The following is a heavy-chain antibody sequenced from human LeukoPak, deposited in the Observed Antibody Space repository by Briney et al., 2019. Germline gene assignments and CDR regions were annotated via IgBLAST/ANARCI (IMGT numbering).Heavy chain of an antibody. CDR1: GYTFTGYY. Sequence: GASVKVSCKASGYTFTGYYMHWVRQAPGQGLEWMGWINPNSGGTNYAQKFQGRVTMIRDTSISTAYLELSRLRSDDTAVYYCARDLSLTIFGVVIDVTYFDYWGQGTLVTVCS. D-gene: IGHD3-3*01. J-gene: IGHJ4*02. CDR2: INPNSGGT. V-gene: IGHV1-2*02. CDR3: ARDLSLTIFGVVIDVTYFDY.